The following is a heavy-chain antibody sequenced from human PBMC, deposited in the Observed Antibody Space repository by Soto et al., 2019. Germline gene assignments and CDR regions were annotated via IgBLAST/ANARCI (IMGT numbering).Heavy chain of an antibody. CDR3: VRASMPKAHFDS. CDR2: MHTSGST. D-gene: IGHD2-2*01. V-gene: IGHV4-4*07. CDR1: GGSIRGYY. Sequence: QMQLQESGPGLVKPSETLSLTCTVSGGSIRGYYWSWIRQSAGMGLEWIGRMHTSGSTNHNPSLKSRVTFSVDMSKNQISLKLTSVTAADTALYYCVRASMPKAHFDSWGQGTLVTVSS. J-gene: IGHJ4*02.